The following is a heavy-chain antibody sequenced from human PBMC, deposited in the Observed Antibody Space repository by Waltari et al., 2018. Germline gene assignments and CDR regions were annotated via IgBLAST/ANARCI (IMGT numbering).Heavy chain of an antibody. Sequence: LVQSGAEVKKPGASGKDSCKAAGYTFTSYAILGVRQAPGQGLEWRGRINPKNGDTHYAQKFQGRVAMTTDTSTNTAFMELHSLRSDDTAVYYCLRDSSGSHFDYWGQGTLVTVSS. CDR1: GYTFTSYA. J-gene: IGHJ4*02. CDR3: LRDSSGSHFDY. CDR2: INPKNGDT. V-gene: IGHV1-2*06. D-gene: IGHD3-22*01.